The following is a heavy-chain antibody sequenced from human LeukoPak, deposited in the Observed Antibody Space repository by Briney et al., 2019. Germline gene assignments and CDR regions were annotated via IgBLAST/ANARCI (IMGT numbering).Heavy chain of an antibody. Sequence: ASVKVSCKASGYPFTSYDINWVRQAPGQGLEWMGWMNPSNGNTGYAQKLQGRVSMTRDTSMSTAYMELSGLTSEDTAIYYCARNPAETGDFEPWGQGTLVTVSS. V-gene: IGHV1-8*01. CDR1: GYPFTSYD. J-gene: IGHJ5*02. D-gene: IGHD2/OR15-2a*01. CDR2: MNPSNGNT. CDR3: ARNPAETGDFEP.